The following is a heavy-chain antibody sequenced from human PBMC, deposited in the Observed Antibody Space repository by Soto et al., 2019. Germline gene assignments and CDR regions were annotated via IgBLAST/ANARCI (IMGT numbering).Heavy chain of an antibody. CDR2: IIPIFGTA. J-gene: IGHJ6*02. CDR3: ARGRVDTAMVTRANLETYYYYGMDV. V-gene: IGHV1-69*01. D-gene: IGHD5-18*01. CDR1: GGTFSSYA. Sequence: VQLVQSGAEVKKPGSSVKVSCKASGGTFSSYAISWVRQAPGQGLEWMGGIIPIFGTANYAQKFQGRVTITADESTSTAYMELSSLRSEDTAVYYCARGRVDTAMVTRANLETYYYYGMDVWGQGTTVTVSS.